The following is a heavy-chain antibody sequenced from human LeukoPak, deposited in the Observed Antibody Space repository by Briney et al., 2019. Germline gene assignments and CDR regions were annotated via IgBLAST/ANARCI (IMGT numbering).Heavy chain of an antibody. Sequence: SEALSLTCAVYGGSFSYYYWSWIRQPPGKTLEWIGEINHSGSTNYNPSLKSRVTISVDTSKNQFSLKLSSVTAADTAVYYCAIRKYYDILTGYRKIPTSGFDPWGQGTLVTVSS. CDR2: INHSGST. CDR3: AIRKYYDILTGYRKIPTSGFDP. J-gene: IGHJ5*02. CDR1: GGSFSYYY. D-gene: IGHD3-9*01. V-gene: IGHV4-34*01.